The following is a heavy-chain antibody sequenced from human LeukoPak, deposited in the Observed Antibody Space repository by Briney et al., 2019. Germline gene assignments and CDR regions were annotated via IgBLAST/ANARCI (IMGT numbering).Heavy chain of an antibody. CDR2: ITGSGGIT. D-gene: IGHD3-9*01. V-gene: IGHV3-23*01. Sequence: GGSLRLSCVASGFTFSNYAMSWVRQARGKGLEWVSAITGSGGITYYADSVKGRFTISRDNSKNTLYLQMNSLRAEDTAVYYCAKWGDYDVLTGYYDPDYWGQGTLVTVSS. J-gene: IGHJ4*02. CDR3: AKWGDYDVLTGYYDPDY. CDR1: GFTFSNYA.